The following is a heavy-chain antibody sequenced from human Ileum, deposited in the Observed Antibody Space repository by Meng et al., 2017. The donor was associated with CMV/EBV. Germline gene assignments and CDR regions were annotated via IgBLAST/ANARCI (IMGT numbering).Heavy chain of an antibody. Sequence: QVQLQESGPGLVKPSETLSLTCSVSGGSITSYYWSWIRQPAGKGLEWIGRIYSTGSTNYNPNPSLKSRVTISIDTSKNQFSLKLTSVTAADTAVYYCARGPYSSTWNYWHFDLWGRGTLVTVSS. CDR3: ARGPYSSTWNYWHFDL. CDR1: GGSITSYY. D-gene: IGHD6-13*01. V-gene: IGHV4-4*07. CDR2: IYSTGST. J-gene: IGHJ2*01.